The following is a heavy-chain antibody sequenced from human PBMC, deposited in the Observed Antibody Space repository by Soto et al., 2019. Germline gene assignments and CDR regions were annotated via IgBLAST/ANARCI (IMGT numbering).Heavy chain of an antibody. CDR2: IHHSGST. CDR3: ARRIELTTMNTRMDV. D-gene: IGHD1-26*01. J-gene: IGHJ6*01. V-gene: IGHV4-38-2*01. CDR1: GYSITSVHY. Sequence: SETLCLTWDVSGYSITSVHYWGWIRQPPGKGLEWIGIIHHSGSTYYSPSLKSRVTISIDTSRNRFSLKVTSVTAADTAVYYCARRIELTTMNTRMDVWGQGTTVT.